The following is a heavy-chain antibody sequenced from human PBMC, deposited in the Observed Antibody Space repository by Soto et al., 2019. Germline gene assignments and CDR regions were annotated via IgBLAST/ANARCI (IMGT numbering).Heavy chain of an antibody. J-gene: IGHJ3*02. CDR2: ISYDGSNK. CDR3: ARVKAAHLWWAFDI. D-gene: IGHD2-21*01. Sequence: GGSLRLSCAASGFTFSSYAMHWDRQAPGKGLEGEAVISYDGSNKYYAHSVKDRFTICIVNSKNTHYLQMNSLRAEETAVYYCARVKAAHLWWAFDIWGQGTMVTVSS. CDR1: GFTFSSYA. V-gene: IGHV3-30*04.